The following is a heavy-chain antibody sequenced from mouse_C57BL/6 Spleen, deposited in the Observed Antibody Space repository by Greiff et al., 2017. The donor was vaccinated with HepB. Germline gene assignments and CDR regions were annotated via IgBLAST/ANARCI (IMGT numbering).Heavy chain of an antibody. V-gene: IGHV1-19*01. CDR1: GYTFTDYY. Sequence: VQLQQSGPVLVKPGASVKMSCKASGYTFTDYYMNWVKQSHGKSLEWIGVINPYNGDTSYNQKFKGKATLTVDKSSSTAYMELNSLASEDSAVYCGARGYYDNYGYAMDYWGQGTSVTVSS. D-gene: IGHD2-1*01. J-gene: IGHJ4*01. CDR2: INPYNGDT. CDR3: ARGYYDNYGYAMDY.